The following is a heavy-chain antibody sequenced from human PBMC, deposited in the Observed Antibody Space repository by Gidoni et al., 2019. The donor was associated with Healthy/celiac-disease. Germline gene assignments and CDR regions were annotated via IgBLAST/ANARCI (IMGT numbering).Heavy chain of an antibody. CDR3: VSLARRDTAIDY. CDR1: GGSISSSSYY. D-gene: IGHD5-18*01. CDR2: IYYSGST. Sequence: QLQLQESGPGLVKPSETLSLTCTVSGGSISSSSYYWGWIRQPPGKGLEWIGSIYYSGSTYYTPSLKSRVTISVDTSKNQFSLKLSSVTAADTAVYYCVSLARRDTAIDYWGQGTLVTVSS. V-gene: IGHV4-39*07. J-gene: IGHJ4*02.